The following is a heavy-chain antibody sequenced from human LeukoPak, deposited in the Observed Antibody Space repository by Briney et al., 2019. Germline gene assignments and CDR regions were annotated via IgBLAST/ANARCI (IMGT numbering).Heavy chain of an antibody. CDR3: ARDLMLSIAVARRGY. Sequence: GGSLRLSCAASGFTFSSYSMNWVRQAPGKGLEWVSSISSSSSYIYYADSVKGRFTISRDNAKNSLYLQMNSLRAEDTAVYYCARDLMLSIAVARRGYWGQGTLVTVSS. D-gene: IGHD6-19*01. V-gene: IGHV3-21*01. J-gene: IGHJ4*02. CDR2: ISSSSSYI. CDR1: GFTFSSYS.